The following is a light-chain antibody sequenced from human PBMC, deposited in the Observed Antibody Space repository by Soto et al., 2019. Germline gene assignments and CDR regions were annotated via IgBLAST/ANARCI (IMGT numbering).Light chain of an antibody. J-gene: IGLJ2*01. CDR2: DVR. V-gene: IGLV2-11*01. CDR1: SSDVGGYNY. CDR3: SSYSSSTTLVV. Sequence: QSVLTQPRSVSGSPGQSVTISCTGTSSDVGGYNYVSWYQQHPGKAPKLMIYDVRKRPSGVPDRFSGSKSGNTASLTISGLQAEDEADYYCSSYSSSTTLVVFGGGTKLTVL.